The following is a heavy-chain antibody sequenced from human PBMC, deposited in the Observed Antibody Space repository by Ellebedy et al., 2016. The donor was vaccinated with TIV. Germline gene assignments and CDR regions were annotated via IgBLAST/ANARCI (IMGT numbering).Heavy chain of an antibody. V-gene: IGHV3-23*01. J-gene: IGHJ4*02. Sequence: GESLKISCAASGFSFRSYAMTWVRQAPGKGLEWVSGILANGGNKYYADSVKGRFTLSRDNSKSTLDLQMNSLTAEDTAVYYCAKERTPGDGYWVFDYWGQGALVTVSS. D-gene: IGHD3-22*01. CDR1: GFSFRSYA. CDR3: AKERTPGDGYWVFDY. CDR2: ILANGGNK.